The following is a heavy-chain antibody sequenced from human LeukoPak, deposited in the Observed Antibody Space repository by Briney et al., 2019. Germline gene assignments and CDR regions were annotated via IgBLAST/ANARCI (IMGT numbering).Heavy chain of an antibody. V-gene: IGHV1-69*13. CDR2: IIPIFGTA. J-gene: IGHJ5*02. D-gene: IGHD1-26*01. CDR1: GGTFSSYA. Sequence: SVKVSCKASGGTFSSYAISWVRQAPVQGLEWMGGIIPIFGTANYAQKFQGRVTITADESTSTAYMELSSLRSEDTAVYYCARDLRGSGSYSGIWFDPWGQGTLVTVSS. CDR3: ARDLRGSGSYSGIWFDP.